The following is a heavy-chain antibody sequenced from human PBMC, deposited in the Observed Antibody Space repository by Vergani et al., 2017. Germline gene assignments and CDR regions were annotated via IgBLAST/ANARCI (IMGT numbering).Heavy chain of an antibody. J-gene: IGHJ4*02. CDR1: GFSIDNGYY. V-gene: IGHV4-38-2*01. CDR3: ARRSGFFYDIFSGTHYFFDF. Sequence: QVQLQESGPGLVKPSETLSLTCAVSGFSIDNGYYWDWIRQPPGKGLEWIGSIYRTGRTHFNPSLKSRVTISVDTSNNHFSLRLNSLTAADTAVYYCARRSGFFYDIFSGTHYFFDFWGQGTLVTVSS. CDR2: IYRTGRT. D-gene: IGHD3-9*01.